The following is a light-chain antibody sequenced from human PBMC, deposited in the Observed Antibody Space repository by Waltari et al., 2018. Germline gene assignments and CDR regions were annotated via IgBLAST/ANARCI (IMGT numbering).Light chain of an antibody. CDR2: SNS. CDR1: SSNIGTTP. J-gene: IGLJ3*02. Sequence: QSVLTQPPSASGTPGQRVTISCSGSSSNIGTTPVTWYQLLPGTAPKTVIFSNSQRPAGVPDRFSASKSGTSASLVISGRQSEDEADYFCATWDDSLSGRVFGGGTKVTVL. CDR3: ATWDDSLSGRV. V-gene: IGLV1-44*01.